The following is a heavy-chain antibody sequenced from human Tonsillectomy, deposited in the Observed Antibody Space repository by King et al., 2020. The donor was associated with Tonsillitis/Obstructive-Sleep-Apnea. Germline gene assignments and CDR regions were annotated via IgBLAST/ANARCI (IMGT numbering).Heavy chain of an antibody. CDR2: INTNTGNP. J-gene: IGHJ4*02. V-gene: IGHV7-4-1*02. CDR1: GYTFTSYA. Sequence: QLVQSGSELKKPGASVKVFCKASGYTFTSYAMTWVRQAPGQGVYWMVWINTNTGNPTYSQGFTVRIVFSLDTSVSTAYLQISSLKAEDPAVYYCAREKQTQPWFREEFDDWGQGTLVTVSS. D-gene: IGHD3-10*01. CDR3: AREKQTQPWFREEFDD.